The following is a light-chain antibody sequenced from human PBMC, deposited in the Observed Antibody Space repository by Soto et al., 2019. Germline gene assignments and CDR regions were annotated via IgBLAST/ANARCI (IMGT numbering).Light chain of an antibody. Sequence: QSVLTQPPSVSGAPGQRVTISCTGSSSNIGTGYDVHWYQQLPGAAPKLLIYDNTNRPSGVPDRFSASKSGTSASLAITGLQAEDEADYYCQSFDSSLRGSVFXSGTKGTVL. V-gene: IGLV1-40*01. CDR1: SSNIGTGYD. CDR3: QSFDSSLRGSV. CDR2: DNT. J-gene: IGLJ1*01.